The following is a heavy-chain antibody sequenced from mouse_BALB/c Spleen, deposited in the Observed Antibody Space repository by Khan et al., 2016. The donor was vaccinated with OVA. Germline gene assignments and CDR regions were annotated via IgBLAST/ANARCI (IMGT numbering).Heavy chain of an antibody. CDR2: IFPGNSDT. V-gene: IGHV1-5*01. Sequence: VQLQQSGTVLARPGASVKMSCKASGYNFTSYWMHWVKQRPGQGLEWIGGIFPGNSDTTHNQKFKGKAKLTAVTSASTAYMKLSSLTNEDSTVYYCTRAGYGAFAFWGQGTLVTVSA. CDR1: GYNFTSYW. CDR3: TRAGYGAFAF. D-gene: IGHD1-1*01. J-gene: IGHJ3*01.